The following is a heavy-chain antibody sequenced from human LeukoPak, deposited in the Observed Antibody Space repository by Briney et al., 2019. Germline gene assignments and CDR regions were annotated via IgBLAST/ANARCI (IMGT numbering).Heavy chain of an antibody. CDR2: IYYSGST. J-gene: IGHJ6*03. Sequence: SETLSLTCTVSGGSISSGDYYWSWIRQPPGKGLEWIGYIYYSGSTHYNPSLKSRVTISVDTSKNQFSLKLSSVTAADTAVYYCARRGFDYYYYYYMDVWGKGTTVTVSS. CDR1: GGSISSGDYY. D-gene: IGHD3-10*01. CDR3: ARRGFDYYYYYYMDV. V-gene: IGHV4-30-4*08.